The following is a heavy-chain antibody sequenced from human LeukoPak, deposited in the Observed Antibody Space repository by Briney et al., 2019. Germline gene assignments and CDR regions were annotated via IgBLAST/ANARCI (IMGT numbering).Heavy chain of an antibody. CDR2: IWHSGSV. CDR3: ARGASSGNFFDY. CDR1: GDPMSGYY. J-gene: IGHJ4*02. D-gene: IGHD6-19*01. Sequence: SETLSLTCSVSGDPMSGYYWSWIRQSPGKTLEWIGYIWHSGSVNYSPSFKSRLTISVDTSSKQFSLNLKSMTTTDTGIYYCARGASSGNFFDYCGQRALVTVSS. V-gene: IGHV4-59*08.